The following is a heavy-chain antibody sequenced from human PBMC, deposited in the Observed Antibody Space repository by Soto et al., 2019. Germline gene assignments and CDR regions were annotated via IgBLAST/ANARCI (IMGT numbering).Heavy chain of an antibody. CDR2: IYPGDSDT. D-gene: IGHD6-19*01. V-gene: IGHV5-51*01. Sequence: GESLRISCKGSGYSCTSYWIGWVRQMPGKGLEWMGIIYPGDSDTRYSPSFQGQVTISADKSISTAYLQWSSLKASDTAMYYCARSRGLVKGGDLWFDPWGQGTLVTVSS. J-gene: IGHJ5*02. CDR1: GYSCTSYW. CDR3: ARSRGLVKGGDLWFDP.